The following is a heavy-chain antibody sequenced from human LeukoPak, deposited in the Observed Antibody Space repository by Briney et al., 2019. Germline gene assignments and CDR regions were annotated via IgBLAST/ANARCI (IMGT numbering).Heavy chain of an antibody. D-gene: IGHD2-2*01. V-gene: IGHV3-21*04. Sequence: GGSLRLSCAASGFTFSSYSMNWVRQAPGKGLEWVSSISSSSSYIYYADSVKGRFTISRDNSKNTLYLQMNSLRAEDTAVYYCANPTRAIKGYCSSTSCYAGGYFDYWGQGTLVTVSS. CDR3: ANPTRAIKGYCSSTSCYAGGYFDY. CDR2: ISSSSSYI. J-gene: IGHJ4*02. CDR1: GFTFSSYS.